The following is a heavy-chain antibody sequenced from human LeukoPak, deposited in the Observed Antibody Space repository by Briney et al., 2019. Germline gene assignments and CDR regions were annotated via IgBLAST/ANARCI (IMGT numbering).Heavy chain of an antibody. D-gene: IGHD6-13*01. CDR2: ISSSSSYI. CDR3: ARDIAAAGKGGMDV. J-gene: IGHJ6*02. Sequence: GGSLRLSCAASGFTFSSYSMNWVRQAPGKGLEWVSSISSSSSYIYYADSVKGRFTISRDNAKNSLYLQMNSLRAEDTAVYYCARDIAAAGKGGMDVWGQGTTVTVSS. V-gene: IGHV3-21*01. CDR1: GFTFSSYS.